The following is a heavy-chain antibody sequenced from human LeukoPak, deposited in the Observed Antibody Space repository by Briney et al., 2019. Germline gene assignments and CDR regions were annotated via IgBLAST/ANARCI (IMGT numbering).Heavy chain of an antibody. J-gene: IGHJ6*04. D-gene: IGHD2-15*01. Sequence: AGGSLRLSCAASGFTFSSYWMSWVRQAPGKGLEWVGNIKQDGSEKYYVDSVKGRFTISRDTAKNSLYLQMNSLRAEDTAVYYCARASLHCSGGSCYPAGGMDVWGKGTTVTVSS. V-gene: IGHV3-7*03. CDR2: IKQDGSEK. CDR3: ARASLHCSGGSCYPAGGMDV. CDR1: GFTFSSYW.